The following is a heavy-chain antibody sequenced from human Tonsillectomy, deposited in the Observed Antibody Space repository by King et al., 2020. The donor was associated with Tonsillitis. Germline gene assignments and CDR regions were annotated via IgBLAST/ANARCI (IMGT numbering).Heavy chain of an antibody. V-gene: IGHV3-11*06. J-gene: IGHJ4*02. CDR3: ARFYSYGHLDN. CDR1: GFTLSDYY. Sequence: VQLVESGGGLVKPGGSLRLSCAASGFTLSDYYMSWIRQAPGRGLEWVSDIRGSNGYTKYADSVKGRFTISRDIAKNSVFLQMNSLRGEDTAVYYWARFYSYGHLDNWGQGTLVTVSS. CDR2: IRGSNGYT. D-gene: IGHD5-18*01.